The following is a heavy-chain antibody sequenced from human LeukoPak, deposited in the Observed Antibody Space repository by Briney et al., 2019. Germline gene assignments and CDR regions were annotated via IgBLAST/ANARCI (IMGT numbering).Heavy chain of an antibody. D-gene: IGHD6-6*01. V-gene: IGHV3-7*03. CDR2: INSDGSEG. Sequence: GGSLRFSCAVSGFTFSGFWMSWSRQAPGKGLEWVASINSDGSEGYYADVVKGRFTISRDNAKNSLYLQINSLRAEDTAVYYCARSSYSSSSSVWGQGTMVTVSS. CDR3: ARSSYSSSSSV. J-gene: IGHJ3*01. CDR1: GFTFSGFW.